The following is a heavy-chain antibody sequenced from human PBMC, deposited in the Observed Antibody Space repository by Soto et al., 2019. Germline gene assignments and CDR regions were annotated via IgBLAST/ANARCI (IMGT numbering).Heavy chain of an antibody. CDR3: ARGRYGDY. D-gene: IGHD1-1*01. Sequence: QVHLVQSGAEVKKPGASVKVSCKGSGYAFTTYGITWVRQAPGQGLEWMRWISAHNGNTNYAQKLQGRVTVTRDTSTSTAYMELRSLRSDDTAVYYCARGRYGDYWGQGVLVTVSS. CDR1: GYAFTTYG. J-gene: IGHJ4*02. CDR2: ISAHNGNT. V-gene: IGHV1-18*01.